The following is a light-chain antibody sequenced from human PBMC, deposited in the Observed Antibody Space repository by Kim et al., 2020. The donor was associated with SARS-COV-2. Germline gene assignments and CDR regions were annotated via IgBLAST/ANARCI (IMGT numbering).Light chain of an antibody. V-gene: IGLV2-14*03. Sequence: SNTISCTGTSSDVGGYNYVSWCQQHPGKAPKLMIYDVSNRPSGVSNRFSGSKSGNTASLTISGLQAEDEADYYCSSYTSSSTLEYVFGTGTKVTVL. CDR2: DVS. CDR3: SSYTSSSTLEYV. CDR1: SSDVGGYNY. J-gene: IGLJ1*01.